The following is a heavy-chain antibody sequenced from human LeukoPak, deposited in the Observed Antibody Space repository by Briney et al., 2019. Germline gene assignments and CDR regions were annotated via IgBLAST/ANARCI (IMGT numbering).Heavy chain of an antibody. CDR1: GFTFSSYG. CDR3: AKGQAPDY. Sequence: PGRSLRLSCAASGFTFSSYGMHRVRQAPGKGLEWVAVISYDGSNKYYADSVKGRFTISRDNSKNTLYLQMNSLRAEDTAVYYCAKGQAPDYWGQGTLVTVSS. J-gene: IGHJ4*02. V-gene: IGHV3-30*18. CDR2: ISYDGSNK.